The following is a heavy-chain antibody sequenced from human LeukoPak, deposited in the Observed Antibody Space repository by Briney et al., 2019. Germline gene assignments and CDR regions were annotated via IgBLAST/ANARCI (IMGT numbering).Heavy chain of an antibody. CDR2: ISWNSGSI. D-gene: IGHD1-26*01. CDR3: AKDGDSGSYGFQH. V-gene: IGHV3-9*01. Sequence: GRSLRLSCAASGFTFDDYAMHWVRQAPGKGLEWVSGISWNSGSIGYADSVKGRFTISRDNAKNSLYLQMNSLRAEDTALYYCAKDGDSGSYGFQHWGQGTLVTVSS. J-gene: IGHJ1*01. CDR1: GFTFDDYA.